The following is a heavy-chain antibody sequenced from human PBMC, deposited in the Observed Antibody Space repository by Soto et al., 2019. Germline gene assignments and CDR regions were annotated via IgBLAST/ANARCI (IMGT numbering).Heavy chain of an antibody. Sequence: GESLKISCKGSGYSFTSYWIGWVRQMPGKGLEWMGIIYPGDSDTRYSPSFQGQVTISADKSISTAYLQWSSLRASDTAMYYCARLPYYYDSSGYYYYGMDVWGQGTTVTVYS. J-gene: IGHJ6*02. CDR3: ARLPYYYDSSGYYYYGMDV. CDR2: IYPGDSDT. V-gene: IGHV5-51*01. CDR1: GYSFTSYW. D-gene: IGHD3-22*01.